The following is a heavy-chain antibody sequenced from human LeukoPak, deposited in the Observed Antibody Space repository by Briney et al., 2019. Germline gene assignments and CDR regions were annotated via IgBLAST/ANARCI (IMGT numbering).Heavy chain of an antibody. Sequence: ASVKVSCKTSGYPFTTYEINWVRQAAGQGLEWMGWVHPNSGNTAYAQKFQGRVTMTRDTSISTAYMELSSLRSDDTAVYFCTRGPRNDPWGQGTLVTVSS. CDR1: GYPFTTYE. V-gene: IGHV1-8*01. CDR2: VHPNSGNT. CDR3: TRGPRNDP. J-gene: IGHJ5*02. D-gene: IGHD1-14*01.